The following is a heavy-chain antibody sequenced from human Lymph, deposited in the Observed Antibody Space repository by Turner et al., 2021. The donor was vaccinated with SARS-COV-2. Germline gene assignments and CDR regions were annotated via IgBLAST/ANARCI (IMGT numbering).Heavy chain of an antibody. Sequence: QVKLVQSGAEVKKPGSTVKVSCKASGGTFSTYTISWVRQAPGQGLEWMGVIIPIFCTAIYAQKFQGRVTITADESTSTAYMVLSSLRSEDTAVYYCTRGETIAAHYDYWGQGTLVTVSS. J-gene: IGHJ4*02. CDR1: GGTFSTYT. CDR3: TRGETIAAHYDY. V-gene: IGHV1-69*01. D-gene: IGHD6-6*01. CDR2: IIPIFCTA.